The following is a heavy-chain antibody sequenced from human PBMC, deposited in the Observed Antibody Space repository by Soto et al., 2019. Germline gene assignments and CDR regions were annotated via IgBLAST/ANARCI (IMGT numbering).Heavy chain of an antibody. CDR1: GFTFSSYA. CDR3: ARAMGGLYYYYFGMDV. Sequence: QVQLVESGGGVVQPGRSLRLSCAASGFTFSSYAMHWVRQAPCKGLEWVAVISYDGSNKYYADSVKGRFTISRDNSKNVLYLQMNSLRAEDTAVYYCARAMGGLYYYYFGMDVWGKGTTVTVSS. V-gene: IGHV3-30-3*01. J-gene: IGHJ6*04. CDR2: ISYDGSNK. D-gene: IGHD1-26*01.